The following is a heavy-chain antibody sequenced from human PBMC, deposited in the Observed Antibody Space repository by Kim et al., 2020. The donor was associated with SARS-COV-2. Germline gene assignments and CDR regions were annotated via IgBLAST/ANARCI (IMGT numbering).Heavy chain of an antibody. CDR3: ARHKIAAAGKSYWYFDL. V-gene: IGHV3-43*02. D-gene: IGHD6-13*01. CDR1: GFTFDDYA. CDR2: ISGDGGST. J-gene: IGHJ2*01. Sequence: GGSLRLSCAASGFTFDDYAMHWVRQAPGKGLEWVSLISGDGGSTYYADSVKGRFTISRDNSKNSLYLQMNSLRTEDTALYYCARHKIAAAGKSYWYFDLWGRGTLVTVSS.